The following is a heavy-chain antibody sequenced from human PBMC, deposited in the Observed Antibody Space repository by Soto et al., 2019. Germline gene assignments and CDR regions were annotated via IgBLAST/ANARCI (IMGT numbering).Heavy chain of an antibody. CDR3: AAPPRY. J-gene: IGHJ4*02. V-gene: IGHV4-61*01. Sequence: SETLSLTCTVSGGSISSGHYCWVWIRQPPGKGLEWIGYIYDSGSTNYNPSLKSRVTISVDTSKNQFSLKLTSVTAADTAVYYCAAPPRYWSQGTLVTVSS. CDR2: IYDSGST. CDR1: GGSISSGHYC. D-gene: IGHD6-6*01.